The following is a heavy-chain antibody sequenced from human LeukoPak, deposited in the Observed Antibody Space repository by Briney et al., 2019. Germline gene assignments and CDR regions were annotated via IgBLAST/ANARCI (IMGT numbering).Heavy chain of an antibody. Sequence: GGSLRLSCAASGFTFDDYTMHWVRQAPGKGLEWVSLISWDGGSTYYADSEKGRFTISRDNSKNSLYLRMDSLRTEDTALYYCAKDGGYSSSWYYFDYWGQGTLVTVSS. CDR1: GFTFDDYT. D-gene: IGHD6-13*01. V-gene: IGHV3-43*01. CDR3: AKDGGYSSSWYYFDY. J-gene: IGHJ4*02. CDR2: ISWDGGST.